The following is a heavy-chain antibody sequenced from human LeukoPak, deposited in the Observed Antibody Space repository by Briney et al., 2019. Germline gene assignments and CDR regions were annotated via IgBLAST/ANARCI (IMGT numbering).Heavy chain of an antibody. V-gene: IGHV3-30*18. J-gene: IGHJ4*02. D-gene: IGHD3-9*01. CDR3: AKLLRYFDWLLPLDS. CDR1: EFIFSSYA. CDR2: ISYDGSNM. Sequence: GGSLRLSCAASEFIFSSYAMHWVRQAPGKGLEWVAIISYDGSNMYYADSVKGRFTISRDNSKNTLYLQMNSLRAEDTAVYYCAKLLRYFDWLLPLDSWGQGTLVTVSS.